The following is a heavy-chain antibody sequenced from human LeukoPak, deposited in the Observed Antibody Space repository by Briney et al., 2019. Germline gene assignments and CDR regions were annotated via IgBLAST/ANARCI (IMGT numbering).Heavy chain of an antibody. V-gene: IGHV4-34*01. Sequence: SETLSLTCAVYGGSFSGYYWSWIRQPPGKGLEWIGEINHSGSTNYNPSLKSRVTISVDTSKNQFSLKLSSVTAADTAVYYCARSDSSGWSYWGQGTLVTVSS. J-gene: IGHJ4*02. CDR3: ARSDSSGWSY. CDR2: INHSGST. CDR1: GGSFSGYY. D-gene: IGHD6-19*01.